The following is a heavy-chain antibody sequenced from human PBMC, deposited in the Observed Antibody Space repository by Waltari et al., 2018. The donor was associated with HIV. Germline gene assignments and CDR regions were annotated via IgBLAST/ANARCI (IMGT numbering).Heavy chain of an antibody. Sequence: QVQLQESGPGLVKPSQTLSLTCTVSGGSISSGDYYWSWIRQHPGKGPEWIGYIYYSGSTFYNPSLKSRLSISVDTSKNQFSLKLSSVTAADTAVYYCASLNRGYCSGGSCSTYYFDYWGQGTLVTVSS. V-gene: IGHV4-31*03. CDR3: ASLNRGYCSGGSCSTYYFDY. CDR2: IYYSGST. J-gene: IGHJ4*02. D-gene: IGHD2-15*01. CDR1: GGSISSGDYY.